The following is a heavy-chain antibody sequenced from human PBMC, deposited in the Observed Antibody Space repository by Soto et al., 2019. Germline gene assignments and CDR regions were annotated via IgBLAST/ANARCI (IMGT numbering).Heavy chain of an antibody. D-gene: IGHD2-2*01. J-gene: IGHJ6*02. Sequence: GGSLRLSCTGSGFSFGDYAMSWSRQAPGKRLEWVGVIRSKAYGETTDYAASVKGRFTILRDDSKSIAYLQMNSLQSEDTGVYYCTRYTYTSRYSYFGMDVWGHGTTVTVSS. CDR2: IRSKAYGETT. V-gene: IGHV3-49*03. CDR1: GFSFGDYA. CDR3: TRYTYTSRYSYFGMDV.